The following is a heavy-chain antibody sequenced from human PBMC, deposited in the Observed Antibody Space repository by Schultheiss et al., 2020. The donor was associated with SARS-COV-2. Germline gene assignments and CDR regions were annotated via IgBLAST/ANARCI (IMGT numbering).Heavy chain of an antibody. J-gene: IGHJ4*02. V-gene: IGHV1-2*02. Sequence: ASVKVSCKASGYTFTSYDINWVRQATGQGLEWMGWMNPNSGGTEFAQKFQGRVTMTRDTSILTAYMELSRLRSDDTAVYYCARDRSSGYGGSFDYWGQGTLVTVSS. CDR1: GYTFTSYD. D-gene: IGHD3-22*01. CDR2: MNPNSGGT. CDR3: ARDRSSGYGGSFDY.